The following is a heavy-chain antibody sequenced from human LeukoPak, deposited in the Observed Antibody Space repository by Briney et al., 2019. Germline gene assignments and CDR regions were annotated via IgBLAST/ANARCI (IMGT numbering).Heavy chain of an antibody. CDR3: ARAGPPRGSSSWYYYYYGMDV. D-gene: IGHD6-13*01. CDR2: IIPIFGTA. Sequence: ASVKVSCKASGGTFSSYAISWVRQAPGQGLEWMGGIIPIFGTANYAQKFQGRVTITADESTSTAYMELSSLRSEDTAVYYCARAGPPRGSSSWYYYYYGMDVWGQGTTVTVSS. J-gene: IGHJ6*02. V-gene: IGHV1-69*13. CDR1: GGTFSSYA.